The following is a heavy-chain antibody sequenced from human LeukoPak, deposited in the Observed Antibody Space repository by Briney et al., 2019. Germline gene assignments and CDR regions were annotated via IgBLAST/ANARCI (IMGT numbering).Heavy chain of an antibody. D-gene: IGHD4-23*01. CDR2: IRSKANSYAT. CDR1: GFTFSGSV. V-gene: IGHV3-73*01. CDR3: ARAYYGGNRPTDY. J-gene: IGHJ4*02. Sequence: GGSLKLSCAASGFTFSGSVMHWVRQASGKGLEWVGRIRSKANSYATAYAASVKGRFTISRDDSKNTAYLQMNSLKPEDTAVYYCARAYYGGNRPTDYWGQGTLVTVSS.